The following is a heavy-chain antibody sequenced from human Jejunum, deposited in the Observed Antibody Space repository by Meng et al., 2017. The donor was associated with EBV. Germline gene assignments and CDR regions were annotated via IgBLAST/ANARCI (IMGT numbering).Heavy chain of an antibody. CDR3: ARQGPSGRTFDY. CDR1: GGSFSSSSYY. V-gene: IGHV4-39*01. Sequence: HRQEPGPGLVKPSETLSLTCTVSGGSFSSSSYYWGWSRQPPGKGLEWIGTYYNSGSTYYNPSLKSRVTISVDTSKNQFSLKLISVTAADTAAYYCARQGPSGRTFDYWGQGTLVTVSS. J-gene: IGHJ4*02. D-gene: IGHD1-26*01. CDR2: YYNSGST.